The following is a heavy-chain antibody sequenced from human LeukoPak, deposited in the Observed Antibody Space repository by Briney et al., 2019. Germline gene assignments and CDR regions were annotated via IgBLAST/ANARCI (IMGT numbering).Heavy chain of an antibody. CDR2: ISAYNGNT. Sequence: ASVKVSCKASGYTFTSYGISWVRQAPGQGLEWMGWISAYNGNTNYAQKLQGRVTMTTDTSTSTAYIELRSLRSDDTAVYYCARNYYDSSGYSNPFDYWGQGTLVTVSS. V-gene: IGHV1-18*01. J-gene: IGHJ4*02. CDR1: GYTFTSYG. CDR3: ARNYYDSSGYSNPFDY. D-gene: IGHD3-22*01.